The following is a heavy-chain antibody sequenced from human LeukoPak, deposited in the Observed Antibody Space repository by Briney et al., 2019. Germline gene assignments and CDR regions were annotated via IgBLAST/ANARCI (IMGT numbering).Heavy chain of an antibody. Sequence: SETLSLTCAVYGGSFSGYYWSWIRQPPVKGLEWIGEINHSGSTNYNPSLKSRVTISVDTSKNQFSLKLSSVTAADTAVYYCARGTRTFDPWGQGTLVTVSS. CDR3: ARGTRTFDP. D-gene: IGHD1-14*01. CDR1: GGSFSGYY. V-gene: IGHV4-34*01. J-gene: IGHJ5*02. CDR2: INHSGST.